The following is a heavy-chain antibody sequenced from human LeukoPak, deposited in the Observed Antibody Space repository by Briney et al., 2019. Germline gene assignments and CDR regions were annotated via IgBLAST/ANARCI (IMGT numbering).Heavy chain of an antibody. J-gene: IGHJ4*02. V-gene: IGHV3-74*01. Sequence: GGSLRLSCAASGFTFSSYWMYWVRQAPGKGLVWVSRINSDGSSTYYADSVKGRFTISRDNSKNTLYLEVISLTTEDTAVYYCAKDDAWLRFGEWSQGTLVTVSS. D-gene: IGHD3-10*01. CDR2: INSDGSST. CDR3: AKDDAWLRFGE. CDR1: GFTFSSYW.